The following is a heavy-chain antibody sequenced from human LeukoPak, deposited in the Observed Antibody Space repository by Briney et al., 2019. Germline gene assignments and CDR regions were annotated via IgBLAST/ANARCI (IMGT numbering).Heavy chain of an antibody. V-gene: IGHV3-53*01. CDR3: ASSSSWDKFDN. D-gene: IGHD6-13*01. CDR2: IYSGGST. J-gene: IGHJ4*02. CDR1: GFTVSSNY. Sequence: GGSLRLSCAVSGFTVSSNYMSWVRQAPGKGLEWVSVIYSGGSTYYAGSVKGRFTISRDNSKNTLYHQMDSLRVDDTAVYYCASSSSWDKFDNWGQGTLVTVSS.